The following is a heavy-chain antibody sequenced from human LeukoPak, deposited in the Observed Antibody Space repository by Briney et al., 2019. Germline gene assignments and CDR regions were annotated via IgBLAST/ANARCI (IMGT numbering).Heavy chain of an antibody. CDR1: GFTFSSYA. CDR3: ARDSYNWNYAGYYYYMDV. D-gene: IGHD1-7*01. J-gene: IGHJ6*03. CDR2: INDSGGNT. Sequence: PGGSLRLSCAASGFTFSSYAMSWVRQAPGKGLEWVSLINDSGGNTYYAESVKGRFTISRDNSKNTLFLQMSSPRAEDTAVYYCARDSYNWNYAGYYYYMDVWGKGTTVTVSS. V-gene: IGHV3-23*01.